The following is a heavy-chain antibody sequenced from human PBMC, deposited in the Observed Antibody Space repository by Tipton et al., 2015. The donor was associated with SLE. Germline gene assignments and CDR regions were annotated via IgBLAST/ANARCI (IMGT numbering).Heavy chain of an antibody. CDR1: GGSMSYHY. D-gene: IGHD5-12*01. Sequence: TLSLTCSVSGGSMSYHYWSWIRQPPGKGLEWIGYIYYTGNTNYNPSLKSRVTMSVDTSKSQFSLKLTFVSAADTAIYYCARGGVATIRADYWGQGTLVTVSS. J-gene: IGHJ4*02. CDR3: ARGGVATIRADY. CDR2: IYYTGNT. V-gene: IGHV4-59*11.